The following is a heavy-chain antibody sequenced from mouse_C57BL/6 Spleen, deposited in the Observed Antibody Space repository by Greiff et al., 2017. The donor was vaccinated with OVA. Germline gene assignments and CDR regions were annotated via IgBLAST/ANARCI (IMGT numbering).Heavy chain of an antibody. CDR2: ISDGGSYT. V-gene: IGHV5-4*01. CDR3: ARERVNYWYFDV. Sequence: EVMLVESGGGLVKPGGSLKLSCAASGFTFSSYAMSWVRQTPEKRLEWVATISDGGSYTYYPDNVKGRFTISRDNAKNNLYLQMSHLKSEDTAMYYCARERVNYWYFDVWGTGTTVTVSS. J-gene: IGHJ1*03. CDR1: GFTFSSYA. D-gene: IGHD2-2*01.